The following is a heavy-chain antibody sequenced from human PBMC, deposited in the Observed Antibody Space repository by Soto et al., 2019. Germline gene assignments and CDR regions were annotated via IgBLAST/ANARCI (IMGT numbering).Heavy chain of an antibody. CDR3: ARDYYDFWSGSYYYYGMDV. Sequence: PSETLSLTCTVSGGSISSGGYYWSWIRQHPGKGLEWIGYIYYSGSTYYNPSLKSRVTISVDTSKNQFSLKLSSVTAADTAVYYCARDYYDFWSGSYYYYGMDVWGQGTTVTVSS. CDR2: IYYSGST. D-gene: IGHD3-3*01. J-gene: IGHJ6*02. V-gene: IGHV4-31*03. CDR1: GGSISSGGYY.